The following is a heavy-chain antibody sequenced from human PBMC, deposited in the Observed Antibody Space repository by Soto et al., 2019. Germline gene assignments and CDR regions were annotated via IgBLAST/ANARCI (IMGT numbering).Heavy chain of an antibody. V-gene: IGHV4-59*01. CDR2: IYYSGST. J-gene: IGHJ4*02. CDR1: GGSISSYY. D-gene: IGHD6-19*01. Sequence: QVQLQESGPGLVKPSETLSLTCTVSGGSISSYYWSWIRQPPGKGLEWIGYIYYSGSTNYNPSLKSRVTISVDTSKNQFSLKLSSVTAADTAVYYCAREGDSGYDGTSIAVAEPHFDYWGQGTLVTVSS. CDR3: AREGDSGYDGTSIAVAEPHFDY.